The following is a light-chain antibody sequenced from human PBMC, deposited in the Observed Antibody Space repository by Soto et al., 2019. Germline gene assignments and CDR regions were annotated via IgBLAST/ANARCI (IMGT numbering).Light chain of an antibody. Sequence: EIVLTQSPGTLSLSPWERATLSCRASQSVSSNYLAWYQQKPGQAPRLLIYSASSRATGIPDRFSGSGSGTDFTLTISRLEPEDFAVYYCQQYGSSPWTFGQGTKVDIK. V-gene: IGKV3-20*01. J-gene: IGKJ1*01. CDR1: QSVSSNY. CDR3: QQYGSSPWT. CDR2: SAS.